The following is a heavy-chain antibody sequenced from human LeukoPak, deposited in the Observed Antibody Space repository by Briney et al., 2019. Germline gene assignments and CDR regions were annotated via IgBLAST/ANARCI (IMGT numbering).Heavy chain of an antibody. CDR2: IKSKTDGGTT. CDR3: TTDLFSPSYCGGDCYAPDGPLLDY. J-gene: IGHJ4*02. CDR1: GFTFSNAW. Sequence: GGSLRLSCAASGFTFSNAWMSWVRQAPGKGLEWVGRIKSKTDGGTTDYAAPVKGRFTISRDDSKNTLYLQMNSLKTEDTAVYYCTTDLFSPSYCGGDCYAPDGPLLDYWGQGTLVTVSS. V-gene: IGHV3-15*01. D-gene: IGHD2-21*02.